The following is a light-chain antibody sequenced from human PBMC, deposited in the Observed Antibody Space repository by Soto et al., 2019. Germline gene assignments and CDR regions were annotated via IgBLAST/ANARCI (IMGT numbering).Light chain of an antibody. CDR3: QQYNNWPRT. J-gene: IGKJ1*01. Sequence: EIVMTQSPATLSVSPGERATLPCWASQSVSILLALYQQKPGQAPRLLIHGATTRATGIPARFSGSGSGTEFTLTISSLQSEDFAVYYCQQYNNWPRTFGQGTKVDIK. CDR2: GAT. V-gene: IGKV3-15*01. CDR1: QSVSIL.